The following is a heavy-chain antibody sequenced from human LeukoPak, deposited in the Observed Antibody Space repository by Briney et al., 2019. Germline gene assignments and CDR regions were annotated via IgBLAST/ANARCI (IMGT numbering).Heavy chain of an antibody. D-gene: IGHD4-23*01. V-gene: IGHV3-23*01. CDR3: ARRYGGWGAFDI. CDR1: EFTYSAYA. CDR2: ISGGGRST. J-gene: IGHJ3*02. Sequence: GGSLRLSCAASEFTYSAYAMSWVRQAPGKGLEWVSNISGGGRSTFYADSVKGRFTISRDDSKTTLFLQMNSLRAEDTAIYYCARRYGGWGAFDIWGQGTVVTVSS.